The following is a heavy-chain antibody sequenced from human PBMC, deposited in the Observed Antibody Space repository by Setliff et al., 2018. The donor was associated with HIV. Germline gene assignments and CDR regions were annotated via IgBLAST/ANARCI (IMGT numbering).Heavy chain of an antibody. Sequence: SETLSLTCAVSSYSISSGYYWGWIRQPPGTGLEWIGSISSSGNTYYNPSLKSRLTISVDTSKNQFSLKLSSVTAADTAVYYCARRDGYSYGFYFDYWGQGTLVTVSS. D-gene: IGHD5-18*01. CDR2: ISSSGNT. J-gene: IGHJ4*02. CDR3: ARRDGYSYGFYFDY. CDR1: SYSISSGYY. V-gene: IGHV4-38-2*01.